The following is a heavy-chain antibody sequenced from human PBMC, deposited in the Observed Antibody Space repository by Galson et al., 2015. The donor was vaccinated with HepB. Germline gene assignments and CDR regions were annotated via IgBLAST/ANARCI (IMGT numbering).Heavy chain of an antibody. J-gene: IGHJ5*02. Sequence: SVKVSCKASGYTFTGYYMHWVRQAPGQGLEWMGRINPNSGGTNYAQKFQGRVTMTRDTSISTAYMELSRLRSDDTAVYYCALPYYDYIWGIPFDPWGQGTLVTVSS. CDR2: INPNSGGT. CDR3: ALPYYDYIWGIPFDP. CDR1: GYTFTGYY. V-gene: IGHV1-2*06. D-gene: IGHD3-16*01.